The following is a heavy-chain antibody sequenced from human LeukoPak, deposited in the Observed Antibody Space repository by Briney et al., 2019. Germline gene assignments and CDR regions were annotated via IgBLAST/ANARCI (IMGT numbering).Heavy chain of an antibody. CDR1: GGSISNYY. Sequence: SETLSLTCTVSGGSISNYYWNWIWLPPGKGLEWIGYIDYSGSTHYNPSLKSRVTISVETSKNQFSLKLSSVTAADTAVYYCARSGVESSAYSWFDYWGQGSLVTVSS. J-gene: IGHJ4*02. CDR3: ARSGVESSAYSWFDY. V-gene: IGHV4-59*01. CDR2: IDYSGST. D-gene: IGHD3-22*01.